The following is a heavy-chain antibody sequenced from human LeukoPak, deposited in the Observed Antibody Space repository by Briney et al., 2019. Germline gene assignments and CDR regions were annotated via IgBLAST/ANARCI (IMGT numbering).Heavy chain of an antibody. J-gene: IGHJ4*02. CDR2: INPNNGGT. V-gene: IGHV1-2*02. CDR1: GYTFTGYY. Sequence: GASVKVSCKASGYTFTGYYMHWLRQAPGQGLEWMGWINPNNGGTNYAQRFQGRVTMTRDTSINTAYMEAGRLRFDDTAVYYCASGPSLGTTHPYFDYWGQGTLVTVSS. D-gene: IGHD2-15*01. CDR3: ASGPSLGTTHPYFDY.